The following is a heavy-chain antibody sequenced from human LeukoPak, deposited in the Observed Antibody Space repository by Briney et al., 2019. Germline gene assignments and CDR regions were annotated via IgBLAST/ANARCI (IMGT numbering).Heavy chain of an antibody. CDR2: ISYDGSNK. J-gene: IGHJ4*02. CDR3: ACYDSSGSYFDY. V-gene: IGHV3-30*03. D-gene: IGHD3-22*01. Sequence: PGGSLRLSCAASGFTFNSYGMHWVRQAPGKGLEWVAVISYDGSNKYYADSVKGRFTISRDNSKNTLYLQMNSLRAEDTAVYYCACYDSSGSYFDYWGQGTLVPVSS. CDR1: GFTFNSYG.